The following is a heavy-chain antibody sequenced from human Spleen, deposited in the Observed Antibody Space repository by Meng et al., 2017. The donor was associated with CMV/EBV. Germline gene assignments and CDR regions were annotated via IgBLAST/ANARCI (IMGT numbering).Heavy chain of an antibody. CDR1: GFAFSIYS. CDR3: ARDRLSSSHGSDY. V-gene: IGHV3-21*01. CDR2: ISSSSSYI. Sequence: CAASGFAFSIYSMNWVRQAPGKGLEWVSSISSSSSYIYYADSVKGRFTISRDNAKNSLYLQMNSLRAEDTAVYYCARDRLSSSHGSDYWGQGTLVTVSS. J-gene: IGHJ4*02. D-gene: IGHD6-13*01.